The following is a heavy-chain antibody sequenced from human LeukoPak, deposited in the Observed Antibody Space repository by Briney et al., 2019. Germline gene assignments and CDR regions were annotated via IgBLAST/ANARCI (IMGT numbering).Heavy chain of an antibody. CDR2: ISYDGSNK. Sequence: GRSLRLSCAASGFTFSNYGMHWVRQAPGKGLEWVALISYDGSNKYFADSVKGRFTISRDNSKNTLFLQMNSLRAEDTAIYYCAKSRATSAYYGAFDSWGQGTLVTVSS. CDR1: GFTFSNYG. D-gene: IGHD1-26*01. V-gene: IGHV3-30*18. J-gene: IGHJ4*02. CDR3: AKSRATSAYYGAFDS.